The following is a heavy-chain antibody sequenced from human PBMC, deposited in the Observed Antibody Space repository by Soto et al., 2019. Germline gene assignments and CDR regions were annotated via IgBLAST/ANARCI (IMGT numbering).Heavy chain of an antibody. Sequence: EAQLLESGGGLVQPGGSLRLSCAASELAFSNYAMTWVRQAPGKGLVWVSVISASGYSAYYGGAVKGRFTTSRDNSKSTLYLQMNRLRADDTAVYYCAKGEQLWDPFDSWGQGTLVTVSS. CDR2: ISASGYSA. CDR3: AKGEQLWDPFDS. CDR1: ELAFSNYA. J-gene: IGHJ4*02. D-gene: IGHD6-13*01. V-gene: IGHV3-23*01.